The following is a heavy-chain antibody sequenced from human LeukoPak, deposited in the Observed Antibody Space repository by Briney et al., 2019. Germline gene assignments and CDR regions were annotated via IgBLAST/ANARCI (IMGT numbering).Heavy chain of an antibody. J-gene: IGHJ1*01. CDR2: ISAYNGNT. CDR1: GYTFTSYG. V-gene: IGHV1-18*01. Sequence: GASVKVSCKASGYTFTSYGISWVRQAPGQGLEWMGWISAYNGNTNYAQKLQGRVTMTTDTSTSTAYMELRSLRSDDTAVYYCASLPRRYYYDSDQADEYFQHWGQGTLVTVSS. D-gene: IGHD3-22*01. CDR3: ASLPRRYYYDSDQADEYFQH.